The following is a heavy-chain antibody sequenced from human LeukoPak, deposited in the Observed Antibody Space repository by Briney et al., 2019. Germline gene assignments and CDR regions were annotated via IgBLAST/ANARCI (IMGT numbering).Heavy chain of an antibody. Sequence: GGSLRLSXAASGFTFRSYWMSWVRQAPGKGLEWVANIKQDGSEKYYVDSVKGRFTISRDNAKNSLYLQMNSLRAEDTAVYYCARDPLRRFDYWGQGTLVTVSS. CDR3: ARDPLRRFDY. J-gene: IGHJ4*02. CDR1: GFTFRSYW. CDR2: IKQDGSEK. V-gene: IGHV3-7*01.